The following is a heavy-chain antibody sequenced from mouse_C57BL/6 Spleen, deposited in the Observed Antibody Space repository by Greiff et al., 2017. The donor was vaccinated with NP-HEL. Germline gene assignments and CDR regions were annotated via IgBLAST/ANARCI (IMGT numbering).Heavy chain of an antibody. CDR3: AKKNGYYSNPWFAY. D-gene: IGHD2-5*01. Sequence: QVQLQQPGAELVKPGASVKMSCKASGYTFTSYWITWVKQRPGQGLEWIGDIYPGSGSTNYNEKFKSKATLTVDTSSSTAYMQRSSLTSEDSAVYYCAKKNGYYSNPWFAYWGQGTLVTVSA. J-gene: IGHJ3*01. V-gene: IGHV1-55*01. CDR2: IYPGSGST. CDR1: GYTFTSYW.